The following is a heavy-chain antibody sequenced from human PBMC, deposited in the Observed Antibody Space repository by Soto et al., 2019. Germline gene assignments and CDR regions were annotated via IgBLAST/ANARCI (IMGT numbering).Heavy chain of an antibody. D-gene: IGHD5-18*01. Sequence: GGSLRLSCAASGFTFSSYAMSWVRQAPGKGLEWVSAISGSGGSTYYADSVKGRFTISRDNSKNTLYLQMNSLRAEDTAVYYCVCHAIQLWGIDYWGQGTLVTVSS. V-gene: IGHV3-23*01. CDR1: GFTFSSYA. J-gene: IGHJ4*02. CDR3: VCHAIQLWGIDY. CDR2: ISGSGGST.